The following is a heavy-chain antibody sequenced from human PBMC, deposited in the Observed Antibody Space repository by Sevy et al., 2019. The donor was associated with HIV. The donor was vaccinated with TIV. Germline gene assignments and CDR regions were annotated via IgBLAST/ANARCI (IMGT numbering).Heavy chain of an antibody. CDR1: DFTFSSYA. CDR2: ISGSGGTS. V-gene: IGHV3-23*01. D-gene: IGHD6-13*01. CDR3: AKSAGYSSSWYFDY. Sequence: GGSLRLSFAASDFTFSSYAVGWVRQAPGKGLEWVSAISGSGGTSYYADSVKGRFTLSRDTSKNTLSLQMNSLRADDTAVYYCAKSAGYSSSWYFDYWGQGTLVTVSS. J-gene: IGHJ4*02.